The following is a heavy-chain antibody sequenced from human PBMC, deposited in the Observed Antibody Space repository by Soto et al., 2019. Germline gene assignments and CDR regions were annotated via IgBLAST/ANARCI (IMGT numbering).Heavy chain of an antibody. CDR2: IYYSGST. D-gene: IGHD2-15*01. Sequence: SETLSLTCTVSGGSISSGGYYWSWIRQHPGKGLEWIGYIYYSGSTYYNPSLKSRVTISVDTSKNQFSLKLSSVTAADTAVYYCARDVAGCSGGSCHYFDYWGQGTLVTVSS. V-gene: IGHV4-31*03. CDR3: ARDVAGCSGGSCHYFDY. CDR1: GGSISSGGYY. J-gene: IGHJ4*02.